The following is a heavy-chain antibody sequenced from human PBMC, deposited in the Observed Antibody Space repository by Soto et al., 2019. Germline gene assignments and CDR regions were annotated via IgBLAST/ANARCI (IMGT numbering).Heavy chain of an antibody. D-gene: IGHD5-18*01. V-gene: IGHV3-30-3*01. J-gene: IGHJ6*02. CDR1: GFTFSSYA. Sequence: GGSLRLSCAASGFTFSSYAMHWVRQAPGKGLEWVAVISYDGSNKYYADSVKGRFTISRDNSKNTLYLQMNSLRAEDTAVYYCARDRGYSYDDYYCYGMDVWGQGTTVTVSS. CDR2: ISYDGSNK. CDR3: ARDRGYSYDDYYCYGMDV.